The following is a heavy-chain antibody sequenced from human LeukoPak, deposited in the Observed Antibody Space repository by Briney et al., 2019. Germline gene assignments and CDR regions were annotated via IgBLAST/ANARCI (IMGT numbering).Heavy chain of an antibody. Sequence: SETLSLICSVSGASISSYYWNWIRQPPGKGLEWIGNIYIRGSTNYNPSLESRVTISLDTSKDQFSLKLTSVTAADTAFYYCAKDWELGSWGQGTRVTVSS. CDR1: GASISSYY. V-gene: IGHV4-59*01. CDR3: AKDWELGS. D-gene: IGHD1-26*01. J-gene: IGHJ5*02. CDR2: IYIRGST.